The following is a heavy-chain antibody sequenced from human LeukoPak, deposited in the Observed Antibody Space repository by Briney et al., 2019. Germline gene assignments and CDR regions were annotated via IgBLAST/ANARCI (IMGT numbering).Heavy chain of an antibody. V-gene: IGHV3-33*06. CDR1: GFTFSSYG. D-gene: IGHD1-26*01. Sequence: GGSLRLSCAASGFTFSSYGMHWVRQAPGKGLEWVAVIWYDGSNKYYADSVKGRFTISRDNSKNTLYLQMKSLRAEETAVYYRGKGGEDNSGSYGPAGYLQPWGPGTLVTGS. CDR2: IWYDGSNK. CDR3: GKGGEDNSGSYGPAGYLQP. J-gene: IGHJ4*03.